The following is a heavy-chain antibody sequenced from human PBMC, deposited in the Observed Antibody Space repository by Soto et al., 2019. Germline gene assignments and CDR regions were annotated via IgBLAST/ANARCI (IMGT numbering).Heavy chain of an antibody. J-gene: IGHJ4*02. CDR3: ARERLRGGLDY. Sequence: QVQLVQSGAEVKKPGSSVKVSCKASGGTFSSYTISWVRQAPGQGLEWMGRIIPILALANYAQKFQGRVTIAAYKSTSTAYMELSSMRSEDTAVYYCARERLRGGLDYWGQGTLVTVSS. CDR2: IIPILALA. CDR1: GGTFSSYT. D-gene: IGHD3-10*01. V-gene: IGHV1-69*08.